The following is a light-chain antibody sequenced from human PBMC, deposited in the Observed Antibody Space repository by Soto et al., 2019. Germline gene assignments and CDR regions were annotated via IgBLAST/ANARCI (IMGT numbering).Light chain of an antibody. CDR3: QQYNNFPWT. Sequence: DIQMTQSPSTLSASVGDKVTITCRASQIINTWLAWYQQKPGKAPNLLIYKASSLESGVPSRFSGSESGAEFTLTISSLQPDDFATYYCQQYNNFPWTFGQGTKVEIK. CDR1: QIINTW. CDR2: KAS. J-gene: IGKJ1*01. V-gene: IGKV1-5*03.